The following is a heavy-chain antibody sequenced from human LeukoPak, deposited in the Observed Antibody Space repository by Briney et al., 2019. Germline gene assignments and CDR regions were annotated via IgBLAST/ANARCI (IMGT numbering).Heavy chain of an antibody. V-gene: IGHV4-59*01. CDR2: IYYSGST. J-gene: IGHJ4*02. CDR3: AKDPKGSGTYYWTGFLGVFDY. D-gene: IGHD3-10*01. Sequence: SETLSLTCTVSGGSISSYYWSWIRQPPGKGLEWIGYIYYSGSTNYNPSLKSRVTISVDTSKNQFSLKLSSVTAADTAVYYCAKDPKGSGTYYWTGFLGVFDYWGQGTLVTVSS. CDR1: GGSISSYY.